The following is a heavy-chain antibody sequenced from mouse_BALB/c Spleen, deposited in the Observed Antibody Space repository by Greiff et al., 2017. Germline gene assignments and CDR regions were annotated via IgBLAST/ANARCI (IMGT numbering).Heavy chain of an antibody. D-gene: IGHD1-1*01. V-gene: IGHV3-8*02. Sequence: EVKVEESGPSLVKPSQTLSLTCSVTGDSITSGYWNWIRKFPGNKLEYMGYISYSGSTYYNPSLKSRISITRDTSKNQYYLQLNSVTTEDTATYYCARWGLLAGFDYWGQGTTLTVSS. CDR2: ISYSGST. J-gene: IGHJ2*01. CDR3: ARWGLLAGFDY. CDR1: GDSITSGY.